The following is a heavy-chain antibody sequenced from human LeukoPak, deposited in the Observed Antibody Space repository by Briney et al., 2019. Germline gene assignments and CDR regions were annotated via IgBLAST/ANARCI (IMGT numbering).Heavy chain of an antibody. CDR3: TGNYYGAGSYADLDY. CDR1: GFTFSSYA. Sequence: PGGSLRLSCAASGFTFSSYAMSWVRQAPGKGLEWVSSINGGGGSTYYADSVKGRFTISRDNSKNTLYLQMDSLKTEDTAVYCCTGNYYGAGSYADLDYWGQGTLVTVSS. V-gene: IGHV3-23*01. J-gene: IGHJ4*02. CDR2: INGGGGST. D-gene: IGHD3-10*01.